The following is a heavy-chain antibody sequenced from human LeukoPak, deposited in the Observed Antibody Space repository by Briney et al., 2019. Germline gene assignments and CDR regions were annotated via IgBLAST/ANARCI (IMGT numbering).Heavy chain of an antibody. V-gene: IGHV3-48*03. CDR3: ARDYSGDEDFDY. Sequence: GGSLRLSCLASGFAFSSYEMNWVRQAPGKGLEWVSFIDNSGVTTYYADSVKGRFTMSRGNAKNSLYLQMNSLRVEDTAMYYCARDYSGDEDFDYWGQGTLVTVSS. CDR1: GFAFSSYE. CDR2: IDNSGVTT. D-gene: IGHD5-12*01. J-gene: IGHJ4*02.